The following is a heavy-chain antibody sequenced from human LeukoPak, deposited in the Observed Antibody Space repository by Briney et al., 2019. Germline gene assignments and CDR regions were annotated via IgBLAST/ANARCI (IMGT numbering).Heavy chain of an antibody. CDR1: GFTFSSYW. CDR3: ARTKEMASISYFDS. Sequence: GGSLRLSCAGSGFTFSSYWMSWVRQAPGKGLEWVANIKQDGSEKHYVDSVKGRFTISRDNAKNSLYLQMNSLRAEDTAVYYCARTKEMASISYFDSWGQGTLVTVSS. J-gene: IGHJ4*02. V-gene: IGHV3-7*01. CDR2: IKQDGSEK. D-gene: IGHD5-24*01.